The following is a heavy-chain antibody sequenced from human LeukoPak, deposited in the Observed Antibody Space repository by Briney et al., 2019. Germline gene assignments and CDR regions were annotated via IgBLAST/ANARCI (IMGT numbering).Heavy chain of an antibody. Sequence: SETLSLTCTVSGGSISGYYWSWIRQPPGEGLEWIGYIYYSGTTDYSPSLRSRVTMSVDTSKGQFSLKLSSVTAADTAVYYCARMGAIAGASANPDHWGQGTLVTVSS. D-gene: IGHD4/OR15-4a*01. CDR1: GGSISGYY. V-gene: IGHV4-59*01. J-gene: IGHJ4*02. CDR3: ARMGAIAGASANPDH. CDR2: IYYSGTT.